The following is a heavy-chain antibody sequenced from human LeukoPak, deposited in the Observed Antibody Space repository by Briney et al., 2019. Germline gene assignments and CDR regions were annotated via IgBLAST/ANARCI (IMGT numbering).Heavy chain of an antibody. V-gene: IGHV3-23*01. Sequence: GGSLRLSCAASGFTFSSYAMSWVRQAPGKGLEWVSAISGSGGSTYYADSVKGRFTISRDNSKNTLYLQMNSLRAEDTAVYYCAKEGGSSWYSSYAFDIWGQGTMVTVSS. CDR3: AKEGGSSWYSSYAFDI. CDR2: ISGSGGST. J-gene: IGHJ3*02. D-gene: IGHD6-13*01. CDR1: GFTFSSYA.